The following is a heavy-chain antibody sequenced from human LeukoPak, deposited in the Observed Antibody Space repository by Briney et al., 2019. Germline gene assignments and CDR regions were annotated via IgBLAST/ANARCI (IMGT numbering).Heavy chain of an antibody. V-gene: IGHV4-59*01. CDR2: VYYSGST. CDR1: GGSISSYY. D-gene: IGHD2-15*01. J-gene: IGHJ4*02. CDR3: ARHYCTGDNCYYFDY. Sequence: SETLPLTCTVSGGSISSYYWSWIRQPPGKGLEWIGFVYYSGSTNYNPSLKSRVTLSVDTSKNQFSLKLNSVTAADTAVYYCARHYCTGDNCYYFDYWGQGTLVTVSS.